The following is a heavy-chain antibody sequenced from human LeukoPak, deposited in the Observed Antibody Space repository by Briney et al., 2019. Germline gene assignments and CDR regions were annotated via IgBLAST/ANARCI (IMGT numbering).Heavy chain of an antibody. CDR1: GFTFSRYW. CDR2: IKEDGSET. CDR3: ARNEK. V-gene: IGHV3-7*01. J-gene: IGHJ4*02. Sequence: PGGSLRLSCAASGFTFSRYWMSWVRQAPGKGLEWVANIKEDGSETYYVDSVKGRFTISRDNAKNSLYLQMNSLRAEDTAVYYCARNEKWGQGSLVTVSS.